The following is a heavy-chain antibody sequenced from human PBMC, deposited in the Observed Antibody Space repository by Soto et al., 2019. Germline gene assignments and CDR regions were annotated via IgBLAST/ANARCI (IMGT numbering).Heavy chain of an antibody. CDR3: ARDVSDCCCCRCYSPNGLYV. D-gene: IGHD2-21*01. CDR1: GFTFSSYA. CDR2: ISYDGSNK. J-gene: IGHJ6*02. Sequence: QVQLVESGGGVVQPGRSLRLSCAASGFTFSSYAMHWVRQAPGKGLEWVASISYDGSNKFYADSVKGRFTISRDNSKKPLYLGMNTLRDVDTAVYHCARDVSDCCCCRCYSPNGLYVWFQGSTVPVS. V-gene: IGHV3-30*04.